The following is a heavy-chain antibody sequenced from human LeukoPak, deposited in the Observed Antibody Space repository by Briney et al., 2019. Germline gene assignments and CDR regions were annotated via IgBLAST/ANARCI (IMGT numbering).Heavy chain of an antibody. CDR3: ARTGYSSSNPVNY. CDR2: IYYSGST. CDR1: GGSISSSSYY. D-gene: IGHD6-6*01. Sequence: PSETLSLTCTVSGGSISSSSYYWGWIRQPPGKGLGWIGSIYYSGSTYYNPSLKSRVTISVDTSKNQFSLKLSSVTAADTAVYYCARTGYSSSNPVNYWGQGSLVTVSS. J-gene: IGHJ4*02. V-gene: IGHV4-39*01.